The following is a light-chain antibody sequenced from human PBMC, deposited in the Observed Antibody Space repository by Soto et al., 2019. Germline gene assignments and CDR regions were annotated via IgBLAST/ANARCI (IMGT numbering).Light chain of an antibody. V-gene: IGKV3D-15*01. J-gene: IGKJ4*01. Sequence: EIARTQSPVPLSASPGARVTLSCRASQSVNINLAWYQQRPGQAPRVLIYGASNRASGIPDRFSGSGSGTYFTLTIRSLEPDDFALYYCQQYKDWPPLTCGGGTRVEIK. CDR2: GAS. CDR3: QQYKDWPPLT. CDR1: QSVNIN.